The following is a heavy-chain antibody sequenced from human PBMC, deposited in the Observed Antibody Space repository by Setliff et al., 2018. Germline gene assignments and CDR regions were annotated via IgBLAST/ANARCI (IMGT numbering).Heavy chain of an antibody. J-gene: IGHJ3*02. D-gene: IGHD3-9*01. CDR2: IYYSGAT. Sequence: SETLSLTCTVSGGSIKDEDHYWGWIRQPPGKGLEWIGTIYYSGATYHNPSLKSRLAISVDTSKNQFSLKLNSVTAADTAVYYCARQTSGAGTAGYYFLLSASDIWGQGTM. CDR1: GGSIKDEDHY. V-gene: IGHV4-39*01. CDR3: ARQTSGAGTAGYYFLLSASDI.